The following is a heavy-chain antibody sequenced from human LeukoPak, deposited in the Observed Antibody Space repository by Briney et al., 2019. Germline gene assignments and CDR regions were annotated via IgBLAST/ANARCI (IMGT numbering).Heavy chain of an antibody. CDR2: ISYDGSNK. V-gene: IGHV3-30*14. J-gene: IGHJ5*02. Sequence: GGSLRLSCAASGFTFSSYAMHWVRQAPGKGLEWVAVISYDGSNKYYADSVKGRFTISRDTSKNSVYLQMHSLSAEDSAIYFCAKVASSPPYSGGYGGWFGPWGQGTLVTVSS. CDR1: GFTFSSYA. D-gene: IGHD5-12*01. CDR3: AKVASSPPYSGGYGGWFGP.